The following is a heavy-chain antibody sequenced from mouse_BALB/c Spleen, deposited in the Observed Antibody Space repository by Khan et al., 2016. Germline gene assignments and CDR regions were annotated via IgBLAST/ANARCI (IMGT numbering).Heavy chain of an antibody. Sequence: QIQLVQSGPELKKPGETVKISCKASGYTFTDYSMHWVKQAPGKGLKWMGWINTETGEPTYADVFKGRFACSLKTSASTAYLQINNLNNEDTATYFCARRDDYDGFAYWGQGTLVTVSA. CDR2: INTETGEP. CDR3: ARRDDYDGFAY. J-gene: IGHJ3*01. D-gene: IGHD2-4*01. CDR1: GYTFTDYS. V-gene: IGHV9-2-1*01.